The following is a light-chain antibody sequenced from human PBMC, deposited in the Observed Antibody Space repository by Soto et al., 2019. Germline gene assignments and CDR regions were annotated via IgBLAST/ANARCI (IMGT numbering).Light chain of an antibody. CDR1: QSISSY. CDR3: QQSYSNPRT. J-gene: IGKJ1*01. CDR2: AAT. V-gene: IGKV1-39*01. Sequence: DIQMTQSPSSLSASVGDRVTITCRASQSISSYLNWYQYKPGKAPNLLIYAATTLQSRVPSRFSGSGSGTDFTLTISSLQPEDFATYYCQQSYSNPRTFGQGTKVHIK.